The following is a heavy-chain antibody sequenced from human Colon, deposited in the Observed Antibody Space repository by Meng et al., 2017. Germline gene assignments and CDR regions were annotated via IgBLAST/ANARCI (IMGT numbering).Heavy chain of an antibody. J-gene: IGHJ5*02. CDR2: INHSGST. V-gene: IGHV4-34*01. Sequence: QAQLQQLGEGLWKPSETLSLTCAVYGGSFSGYYWSWIRQPPGKGLEWIGEINHSGSTNYNPSLKSRVTISVDTSKNQFSLKLSSVTAADTAVYYCARERLSSGWYGGRWFDPWGQGTLVTVSS. CDR3: ARERLSSGWYGGRWFDP. D-gene: IGHD6-19*01. CDR1: GGSFSGYY.